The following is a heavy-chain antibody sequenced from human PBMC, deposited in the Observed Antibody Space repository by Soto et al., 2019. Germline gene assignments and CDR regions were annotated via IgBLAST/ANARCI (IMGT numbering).Heavy chain of an antibody. CDR3: AKSRGIAQTKDY. CDR1: GFTFSSYA. D-gene: IGHD6-13*01. V-gene: IGHV3-23*01. CDR2: ISGSGGST. J-gene: IGHJ4*02. Sequence: EVQLLESGGGLVQPGGSLRLSCAASGFTFSSYAMTWVRQAPGKGLEWVSAISGSGGSTYYADSVKGRFTISRDNSKNTLYLQMNSLRAEDTAVYYCAKSRGIAQTKDYWGQGTLVTVSS.